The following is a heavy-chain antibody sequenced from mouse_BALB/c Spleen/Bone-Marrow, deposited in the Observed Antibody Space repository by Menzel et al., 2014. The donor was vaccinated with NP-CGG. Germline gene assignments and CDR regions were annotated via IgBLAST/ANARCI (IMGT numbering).Heavy chain of an antibody. CDR2: IDPANGNT. CDR3: ARGGAFAY. Sequence: VHVKQSGAELVKPGASVKLSCTASGFNIKDTYMHWVKRRPEQGLEWIGRIDPANGNTKYDPKFQGKATITADTSSNTAYLQLSSLTSEDTAVYYCARGGAFAYWGQGTLVTASA. CDR1: GFNIKDTY. V-gene: IGHV14-3*02. J-gene: IGHJ3*01.